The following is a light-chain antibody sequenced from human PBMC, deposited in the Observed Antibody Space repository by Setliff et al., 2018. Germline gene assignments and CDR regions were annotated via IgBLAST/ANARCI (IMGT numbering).Light chain of an antibody. Sequence: DFQMTQSPSSLSASVGDRVTITCRASHDINNYLVWYQQKPGKSPNVLIYAASNLVSGVPSRFSGSGSGTEFILTISSLQPEDVATYYCQNYNSAPLTVAGGTKVDIK. CDR3: QNYNSAPLT. CDR2: AAS. V-gene: IGKV1-27*01. CDR1: HDINNY. J-gene: IGKJ4*01.